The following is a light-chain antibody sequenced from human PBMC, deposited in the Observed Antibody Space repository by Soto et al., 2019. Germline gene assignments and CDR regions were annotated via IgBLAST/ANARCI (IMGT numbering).Light chain of an antibody. V-gene: IGKV3-15*01. CDR3: QQRNNWPPVT. Sequence: IVMTQSPATLSVSPGERATLSCRASETVRSNVAWFQQKPGQAPRLLIFGASTRATGIPTRFTGSGSGTDFTLTIDSLQSEDFAVYYCQQRNNWPPVTFGGGTKVEIK. CDR1: ETVRSN. CDR2: GAS. J-gene: IGKJ4*01.